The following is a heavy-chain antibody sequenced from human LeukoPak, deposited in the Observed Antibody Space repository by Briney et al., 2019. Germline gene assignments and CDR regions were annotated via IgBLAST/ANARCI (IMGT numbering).Heavy chain of an antibody. J-gene: IGHJ3*02. CDR3: ARDRPLGVGEYGDAFDI. V-gene: IGHV1-69*01. CDR2: IIPIFGTA. D-gene: IGHD2-8*02. CDR1: GGTFSSYA. Sequence: SVKVSCKASGGTFSSYAISWVRQAPGQGLEWMGGIIPIFGTANYARKFQGRVTITADESTSTAYMELSSLRSEDTAVYYCARDRPLGVGEYGDAFDIWGQGTMVTVSS.